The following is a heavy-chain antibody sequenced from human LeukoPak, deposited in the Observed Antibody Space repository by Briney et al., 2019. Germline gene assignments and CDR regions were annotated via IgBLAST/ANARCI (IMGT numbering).Heavy chain of an antibody. CDR3: ASFPPYMVRNDAFDI. Sequence: PGGSLRLSCAASGCTFSSYSVNWVRQAPGKGLEWVSSISRSSSYIYYADSVKGRFTISRDNAKNSLYLQMNSLRAEDTAVYYCASFPPYMVRNDAFDIWGQGTMVTVSS. J-gene: IGHJ3*02. D-gene: IGHD3-10*01. CDR2: ISRSSSYI. V-gene: IGHV3-21*01. CDR1: GCTFSSYS.